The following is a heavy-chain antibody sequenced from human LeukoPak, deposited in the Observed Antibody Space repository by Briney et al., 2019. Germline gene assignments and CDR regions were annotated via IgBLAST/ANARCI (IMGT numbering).Heavy chain of an antibody. Sequence: AGGSLRLSCAASGFTFSSYAMSWVRQAPGKGLEWVSAISGSGGSTYYADSVKGRFTISRDNSKNTLYLQMNSLRAEDTAVYYCAKGVAVAITSPFFDNWGQGTLVTVSS. CDR3: AKGVAVAITSPFFDN. CDR1: GFTFSSYA. J-gene: IGHJ4*02. D-gene: IGHD3-22*01. CDR2: ISGSGGST. V-gene: IGHV3-23*01.